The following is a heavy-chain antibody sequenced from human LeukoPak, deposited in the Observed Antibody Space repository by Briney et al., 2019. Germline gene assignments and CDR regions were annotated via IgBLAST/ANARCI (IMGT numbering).Heavy chain of an antibody. D-gene: IGHD2-15*01. J-gene: IGHJ6*03. CDR1: GFTFSSYA. V-gene: IGHV3-30*04. CDR2: ISYDGSNN. Sequence: GGSLRLSCAAAGFTFSSYAMHWVRQAPGKGLEWVAVISYDGSNNYYADSVKGRFTISRDNSKNTLYLQMNSLRAEDTAVYYCAKDWRRIVVVGPITRHGNYMDVWGKGTTVTISS. CDR3: AKDWRRIVVVGPITRHGNYMDV.